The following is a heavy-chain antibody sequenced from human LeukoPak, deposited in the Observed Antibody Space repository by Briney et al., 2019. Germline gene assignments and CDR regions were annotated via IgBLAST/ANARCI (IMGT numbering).Heavy chain of an antibody. Sequence: PGRSLRLSCAASGFTFSSFAMHWVRQAPGKGLEWVAVISYDGSNKYYADSVKGRFTISRDNSKNTLYLQMNSLRAEDTAVYYCAKDVSKASFGEVLMDYWGQGTLVTVSS. V-gene: IGHV3-30*04. CDR2: ISYDGSNK. J-gene: IGHJ4*02. D-gene: IGHD3-10*01. CDR1: GFTFSSFA. CDR3: AKDVSKASFGEVLMDY.